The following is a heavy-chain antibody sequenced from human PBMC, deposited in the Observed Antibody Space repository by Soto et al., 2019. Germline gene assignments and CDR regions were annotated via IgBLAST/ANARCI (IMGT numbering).Heavy chain of an antibody. V-gene: IGHV1-69*02. J-gene: IGHJ6*02. CDR2: IIPNLGIA. CDR1: GGTFSSYT. CDR3: ARSRDYYGMDV. Sequence: QVQLVQSGAEVKKPGSSVKVSCKASGGTFSSYTISWVRQAPGQGLEWMGRIIPNLGIANYAQKFQGRVTXTXXKSTSPAYLERSSLRSEDTAVYYCARSRDYYGMDVWGQGTTVTVSS.